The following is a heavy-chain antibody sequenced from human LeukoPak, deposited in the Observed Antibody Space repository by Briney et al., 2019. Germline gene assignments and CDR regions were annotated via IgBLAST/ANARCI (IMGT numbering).Heavy chain of an antibody. CDR3: ARELRYDSSIYYFDY. D-gene: IGHD3-22*01. V-gene: IGHV4-59*01. J-gene: IGHJ4*02. Sequence: SETLSLTCTVSGGSISSYYWSWIRQPPGKGLEWIGYIYYSGSTNYNPSLKSRVTISVDTSKNQFSLKLSSVTAADTAVYYCARELRYDSSIYYFDYWAREPWSPSTQ. CDR2: IYYSGST. CDR1: GGSISSYY.